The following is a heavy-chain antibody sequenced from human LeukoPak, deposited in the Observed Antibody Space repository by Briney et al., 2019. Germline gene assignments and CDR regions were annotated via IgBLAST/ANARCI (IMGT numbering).Heavy chain of an antibody. Sequence: PSETLSLTCTVSGGSISSYYWSWIRQPPGKGLEWLGYIYYSGSTNYNPSLKSRVTISVDTSKNQFSLKLSSVTAADTAVYYCARERGQQLAYNWFDPWGQGTLVTVSS. V-gene: IGHV4-59*01. CDR3: ARERGQQLAYNWFDP. CDR2: IYYSGST. CDR1: GGSISSYY. J-gene: IGHJ5*02. D-gene: IGHD6-13*01.